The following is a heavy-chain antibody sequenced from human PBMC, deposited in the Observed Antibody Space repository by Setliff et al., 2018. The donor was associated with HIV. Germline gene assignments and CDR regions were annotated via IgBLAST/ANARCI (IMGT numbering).Heavy chain of an antibody. J-gene: IGHJ4*02. CDR3: ARDLTSYDSSGYPFDY. D-gene: IGHD3-22*01. Sequence: HPGGSLRLSCAASGFTFSSYWMHWVRQAPGKGLVWVSRLNNDGGSTDYADSVKGRFTISRDNSRNTLYLQMNSLRAEDTAVYYCARDLTSYDSSGYPFDYWGQGTLVTVSS. CDR1: GFTFSSYW. V-gene: IGHV3-74*01. CDR2: LNNDGGST.